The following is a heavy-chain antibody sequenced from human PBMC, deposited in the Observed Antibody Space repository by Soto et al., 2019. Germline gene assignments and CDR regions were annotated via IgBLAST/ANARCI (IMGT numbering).Heavy chain of an antibody. D-gene: IGHD2-15*01. CDR2: INHSGST. Sequence: QVQLQQWGAGLLKPSETLSLTCAVYGGSFSGYYWSWIRQPPGKGLEWIGEINHSGSTNYNPSLKSRVPISVDTSKNQCSLTLSSVTAADTAVYYCARGRDIVVVVAATSPIVRWFDPWGQGTLVTVSS. J-gene: IGHJ5*02. CDR1: GGSFSGYY. CDR3: ARGRDIVVVVAATSPIVRWFDP. V-gene: IGHV4-34*01.